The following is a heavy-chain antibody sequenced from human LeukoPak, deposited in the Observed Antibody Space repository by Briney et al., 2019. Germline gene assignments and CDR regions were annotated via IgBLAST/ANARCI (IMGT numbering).Heavy chain of an antibody. CDR3: AKDSYYYDSSGYWNYFDY. CDR2: ISGSGGST. V-gene: IGHV3-23*01. D-gene: IGHD3-22*01. J-gene: IGHJ4*02. CDR1: GFTFSSYA. Sequence: GGSLRLSCAASGFTFSSYAMSWVRQAPGKGLEWVSAISGSGGSTYYADSVKGRFTISRDNSKNTLYLQMNSLRPEDTAIYYCAKDSYYYDSSGYWNYFDYWGQGTLVTVSS.